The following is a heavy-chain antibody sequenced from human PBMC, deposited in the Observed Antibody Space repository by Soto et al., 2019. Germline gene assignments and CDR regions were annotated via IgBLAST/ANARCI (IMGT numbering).Heavy chain of an antibody. V-gene: IGHV4-34*01. CDR1: GGSFSGYY. Sequence: PSETLSLTCAVYGGSFSGYYWSWIRHPPGKGLERIGETNHSGSTNYNPSVKSRVTISVDPSKNQFSLKLSSVTAADTAVYYCASRLVPAAIDPGYYYYYMDVWGKGTTVTVS. CDR2: TNHSGST. CDR3: ASRLVPAAIDPGYYYYYMDV. J-gene: IGHJ6*03. D-gene: IGHD2-2*01.